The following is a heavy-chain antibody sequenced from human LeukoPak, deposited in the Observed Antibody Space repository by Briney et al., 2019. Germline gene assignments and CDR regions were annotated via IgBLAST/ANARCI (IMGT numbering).Heavy chain of an antibody. J-gene: IGHJ4*02. D-gene: IGHD3-22*01. CDR2: INPSGGST. CDR1: GYTFTNYY. Sequence: ASVKVSCKASGYTFTNYYMHWVRQAPGQGLEWMGIINPSGGSTSYAQKFQGRVTMTRDTSTSTVYMELSSLRSEDTAVYYCARDGGSYYDSELFPWWGQGTLVTVSS. V-gene: IGHV1-46*01. CDR3: ARDGGSYYDSELFPW.